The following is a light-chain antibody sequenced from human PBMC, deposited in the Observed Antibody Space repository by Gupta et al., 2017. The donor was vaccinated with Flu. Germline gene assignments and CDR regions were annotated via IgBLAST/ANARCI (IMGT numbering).Light chain of an antibody. V-gene: IGKV1-5*03. Sequence: DIQMTQSPSTLSASVGDRVTITCRASQSISSWLAWYQQKPGKAPKLLIYKASSLESGVPSRFSGSGSGTEFTLTISSLQPDDFATYYCQQYNSYSWGTFGGGTKVEIK. J-gene: IGKJ4*01. CDR2: KAS. CDR1: QSISSW. CDR3: QQYNSYSWGT.